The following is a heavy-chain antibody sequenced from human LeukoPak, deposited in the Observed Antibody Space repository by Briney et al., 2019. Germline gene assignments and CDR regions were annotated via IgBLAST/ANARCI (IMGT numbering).Heavy chain of an antibody. CDR1: GGSISSSRYY. CDR3: ARRMSSGSHPFDY. CDR2: IYYSGST. J-gene: IGHJ4*02. Sequence: SETLSLTCTVSGGSISSSRYYWGWIRRPPGKGLEWIGSIYYSGSTYYNPSLKSRVTISVDTSKNQFSLKLSSVTAADTAVYYCARRMSSGSHPFDYWGQGTLVTVSS. V-gene: IGHV4-39*01. D-gene: IGHD1-26*01.